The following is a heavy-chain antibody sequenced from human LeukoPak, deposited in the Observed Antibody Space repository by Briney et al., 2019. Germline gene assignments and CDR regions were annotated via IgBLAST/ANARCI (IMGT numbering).Heavy chain of an antibody. V-gene: IGHV1-3*03. CDR3: ARGNWNHGAYYMDV. CDR2: INAGNGNT. D-gene: IGHD1-14*01. J-gene: IGHJ6*03. CDR1: GYTFTSYA. Sequence: GASVKVSCKASGYTFTSYAMHWVRQAPGQRLEWMGWINAGNGNTKYSQEFQGRVTITRDTSASTAYMELSSLRSEDMAVYYCARGNWNHGAYYMDVWGKGTTVIVSS.